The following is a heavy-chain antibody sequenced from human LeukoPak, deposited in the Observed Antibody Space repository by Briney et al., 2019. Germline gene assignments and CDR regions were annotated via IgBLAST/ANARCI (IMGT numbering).Heavy chain of an antibody. D-gene: IGHD3-9*01. J-gene: IGHJ6*03. CDR1: GFTFSSYA. CDR3: AKDGGEYYDILAGYYPRLYYMDV. V-gene: IGHV3-23*01. CDR2: ISGSGGST. Sequence: GGSLRLSCAASGFTFSSYAMSWVRQAPGKGLEWVSAISGSGGSTYYADSVKGRFTISRDNSKNTLYLQMNSLRAEDTAVYYCAKDGGEYYDILAGYYPRLYYMDVWGKGTTVTISS.